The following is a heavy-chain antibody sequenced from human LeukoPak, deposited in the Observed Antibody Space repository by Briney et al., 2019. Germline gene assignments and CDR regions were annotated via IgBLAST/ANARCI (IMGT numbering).Heavy chain of an antibody. V-gene: IGHV1-69*05. Sequence: SVKVSCKASGGTFSSYAISWVRQAPGQGLEWMGRIIPIFGTANYAQKFQGRVTITTDESTSTAYMELSSLRSEDTAVYYCAILGITFGGVIVEIFDYWGQGTLVTVSS. D-gene: IGHD3-16*02. CDR2: IIPIFGTA. CDR1: GGTFSSYA. J-gene: IGHJ4*02. CDR3: AILGITFGGVIVEIFDY.